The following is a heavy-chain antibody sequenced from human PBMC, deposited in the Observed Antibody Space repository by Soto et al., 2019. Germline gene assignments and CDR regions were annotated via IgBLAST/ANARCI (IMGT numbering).Heavy chain of an antibody. CDR2: ISGNGGST. CDR3: GRGVNTATTGSDY. D-gene: IGHD4-17*01. V-gene: IGHV3-23*01. Sequence: EVQLLESGGGLVQPGGALRLSCAASGFTFSSYAMNWVRQAPGKGLEWVSAISGNGGSTYYADSVKGRFIISRDSSTNTLYLQMNSLRAEATAIYYCGRGVNTATTGSDYWGQGTLVTVSS. J-gene: IGHJ4*02. CDR1: GFTFSSYA.